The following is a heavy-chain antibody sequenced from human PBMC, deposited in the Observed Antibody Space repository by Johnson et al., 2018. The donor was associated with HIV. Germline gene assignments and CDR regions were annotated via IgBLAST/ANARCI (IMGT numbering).Heavy chain of an antibody. CDR3: AKVRGWSDDTFDI. CDR1: GFSFSSYV. V-gene: IGHV3-30*02. CDR2: IRYDGSNK. Sequence: QVQLVESGGGVVQPGGSLRLSCTASGFSFSSYVMHWVRQAPGKGLEWVAFIRYDGSNKYYADSVKGRFTIPRDNSKNTLYLQMNSLRAEDTAVYYCAKVRGWSDDTFDIWGQGTMVTVSS. J-gene: IGHJ3*02. D-gene: IGHD5-12*01.